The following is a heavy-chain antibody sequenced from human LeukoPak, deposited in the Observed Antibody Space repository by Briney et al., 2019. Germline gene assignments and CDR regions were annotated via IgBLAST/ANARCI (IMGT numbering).Heavy chain of an antibody. J-gene: IGHJ4*02. CDR2: IYYSGST. D-gene: IGHD5-18*01. V-gene: IGHV4-31*03. CDR3: ARGLDVDTVYFDY. CDR1: GGSISSGGYY. Sequence: KPSETLSLTCTVSGGSISSGGYYWSWNRQHPGKGLEWIGYIYYSGSTYYNPSLKSRVTISVDTSKNQFSLKLSSVTAADTAVYYCARGLDVDTVYFDYWGQGTLVTVSS.